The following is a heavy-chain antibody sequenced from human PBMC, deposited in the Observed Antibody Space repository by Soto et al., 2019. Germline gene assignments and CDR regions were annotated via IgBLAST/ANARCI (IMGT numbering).Heavy chain of an antibody. D-gene: IGHD6-13*01. Sequence: SETLSLTCAVSGGSISSSNWWSWVRQPPGKGLEWIGEIYHSGSTNYNPSLKSRVTISVDKSKNQFSLKLSSVTAADTAVYYCARVVIAAAGTGFDYWGQGTLVTVSS. CDR1: GGSISSSNW. CDR2: IYHSGST. CDR3: ARVVIAAAGTGFDY. V-gene: IGHV4-4*02. J-gene: IGHJ4*02.